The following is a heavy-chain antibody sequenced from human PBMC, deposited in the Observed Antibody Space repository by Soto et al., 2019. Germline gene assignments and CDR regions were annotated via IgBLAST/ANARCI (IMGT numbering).Heavy chain of an antibody. D-gene: IGHD3-3*01. CDR3: ARGGGVGVAGSAAFDM. CDR1: GYPVTAYY. Sequence: QLHLVQSGAVVKKPGASVTVSCSASGYPVTAYYMHWVRQAPGRGLEWMGGINPATGAAKYTQTFRGRGTMARDTSTSTVFMELSGLTSEDTAVFYCARGGGVGVAGSAAFDMWGQGTLVTVSS. J-gene: IGHJ3*02. CDR2: INPATGAA. V-gene: IGHV1-2*02.